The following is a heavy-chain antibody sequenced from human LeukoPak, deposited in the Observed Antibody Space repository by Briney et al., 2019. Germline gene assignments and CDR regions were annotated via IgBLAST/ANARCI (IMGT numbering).Heavy chain of an antibody. V-gene: IGHV3-30-3*01. D-gene: IGHD6-13*01. CDR2: VSYDGTNK. Sequence: GRSLRLSCAASGFNFNNYAIHWVRQAPGAGLEWVAVVSYDGTNKYYEDSVKGRFTISRDTPKNTVYLQIDSLRAEDTAVYYCARGTYSSSWYDYWGQGTLVTVSS. CDR1: GFNFNNYA. CDR3: ARGTYSSSWYDY. J-gene: IGHJ4*02.